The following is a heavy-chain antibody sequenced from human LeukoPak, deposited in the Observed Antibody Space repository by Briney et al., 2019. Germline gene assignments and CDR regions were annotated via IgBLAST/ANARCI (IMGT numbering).Heavy chain of an antibody. J-gene: IGHJ4*02. CDR3: ARGSRSSTSGHFDY. V-gene: IGHV4-30-2*01. Sequence: PSQTLFLTCAVSGGSISSGGYSWSWIRQPPGKGLEWIGYIYHSGSTYYNPSLKSRVTISVDRSKNQFSLKLSSVTAADTAVYYCARGSRSSTSGHFDYWGQGTLVTVSS. D-gene: IGHD2-2*01. CDR2: IYHSGST. CDR1: GGSISSGGYS.